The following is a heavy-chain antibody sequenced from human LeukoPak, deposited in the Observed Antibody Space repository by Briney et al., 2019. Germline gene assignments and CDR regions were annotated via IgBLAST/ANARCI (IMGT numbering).Heavy chain of an antibody. Sequence: GGSLRLSCAVSGFTFNIYSMHWVRQAPGKGLEWVANIRQDGSEKYYADSVKGRFTVSRDNSKNSLYLEMNSLRVEDTAIYYCSREGSPDTGLITADDVWGQGTLVTVSS. V-gene: IGHV3-7*01. J-gene: IGHJ4*02. CDR2: IRQDGSEK. CDR1: GFTFNIYS. CDR3: SREGSPDTGLITADDV. D-gene: IGHD5-18*01.